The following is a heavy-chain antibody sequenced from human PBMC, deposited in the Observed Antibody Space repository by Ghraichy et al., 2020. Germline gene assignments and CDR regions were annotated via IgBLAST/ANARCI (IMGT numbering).Heavy chain of an antibody. Sequence: GALRLSCSASGFTFSDYAMHWVRQAPGKGLEWVALISYDGSNQYYADSVKGRFTISRDNSKKTLYLQMNSLRAEDTAVYYCARTASSGWYFYYFDYWGQGTLVTVSS. D-gene: IGHD6-19*01. CDR3: ARTASSGWYFYYFDY. CDR1: GFTFSDYA. J-gene: IGHJ4*02. V-gene: IGHV3-30*04. CDR2: ISYDGSNQ.